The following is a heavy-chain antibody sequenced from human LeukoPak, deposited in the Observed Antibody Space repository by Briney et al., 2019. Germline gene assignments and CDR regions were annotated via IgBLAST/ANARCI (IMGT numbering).Heavy chain of an antibody. CDR2: IGAYNGNT. D-gene: IGHD3-3*01. J-gene: IGHJ6*02. CDR3: ARSSYDFWSGYLDYYYYYGMDV. V-gene: IGHV1-18*01. CDR1: GYTFTSYG. Sequence: RVASVKVSCKASGYTFTSYGISWVRQAPGQGLEWMGWIGAYNGNTNYAQKLQGRVTMTTDTSTSTAYMELRSLRSDDTAVYYCARSSYDFWSGYLDYYYYYGMDVWGQGTTVTVSS.